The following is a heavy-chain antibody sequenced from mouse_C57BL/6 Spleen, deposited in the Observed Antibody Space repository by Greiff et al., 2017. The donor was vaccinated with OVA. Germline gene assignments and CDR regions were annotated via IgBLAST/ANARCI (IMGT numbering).Heavy chain of an antibody. V-gene: IGHV2-2*01. CDR1: GFSLTSYG. CDR3: ARGGKTPWFAY. Sequence: VQRVESGPGLVQPSQSLSITCTVSGFSLTSYGVHWVRQSPGKGLEWLGVIWSGGSTDYNAAFISRLSNSKDNSKSQVFFKMNSLQADDTAIYYCARGGKTPWFAYWGQGTLVTVSA. CDR2: IWSGGST. J-gene: IGHJ3*01.